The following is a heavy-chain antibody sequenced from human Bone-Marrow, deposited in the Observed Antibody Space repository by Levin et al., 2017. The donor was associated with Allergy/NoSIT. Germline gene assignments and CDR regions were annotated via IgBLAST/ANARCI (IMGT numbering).Heavy chain of an antibody. D-gene: IGHD5-24*01. J-gene: IGHJ4*02. V-gene: IGHV3-30*03. CDR1: GFTFSNHG. Sequence: GGSLRLSCVGSGFTFSNHGIHWVRQAPGKGLEWVSVSSFDGNNEYSADSVKGRLTMSRDNSKNTVYLQIDSLRAEDTALYYCAIAGGNYRYDFATWGQGSLVPVSS. CDR2: SSFDGNNE. CDR3: AIAGGNYRYDFAT.